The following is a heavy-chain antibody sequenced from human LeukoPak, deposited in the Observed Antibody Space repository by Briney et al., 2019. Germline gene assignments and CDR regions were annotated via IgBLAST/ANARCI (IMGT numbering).Heavy chain of an antibody. CDR3: ATVEGRCGGDCYYFDY. Sequence: GSSVRVSCKASGGTFSIYAISWVRQAPGQGGEWMGGIIPIFGTANYAQKLQGRVAITADESTSTAYMELSSLRSEDTAVYYCATVEGRCGGDCYYFDYWGQGTLVTVSS. D-gene: IGHD2-21*02. J-gene: IGHJ4*02. CDR1: GGTFSIYA. V-gene: IGHV1-69*01. CDR2: IIPIFGTA.